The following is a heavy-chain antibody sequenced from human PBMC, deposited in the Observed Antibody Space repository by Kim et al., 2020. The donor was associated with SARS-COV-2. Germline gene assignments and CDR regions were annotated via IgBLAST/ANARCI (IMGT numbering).Heavy chain of an antibody. V-gene: IGHV3-11*06. J-gene: IGHJ3*02. CDR2: ISSSSSYT. D-gene: IGHD6-19*01. CDR1: GFTFSDYY. CDR3: AGDTIGSSGWYSAPDAFDI. Sequence: GGSLRLSCAASGFTFSDYYMSWIRQAPGKGLEWVSYISSSSSYTNYADSVKGRFTISRDNAKNSLYLQMNSLRAEDTAVYYCAGDTIGSSGWYSAPDAFDIWGQGTMVTVSS.